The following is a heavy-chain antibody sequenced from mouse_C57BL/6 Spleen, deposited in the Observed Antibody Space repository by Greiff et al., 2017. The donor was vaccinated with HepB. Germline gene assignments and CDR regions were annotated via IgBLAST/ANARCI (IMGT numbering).Heavy chain of an antibody. V-gene: IGHV1-80*01. CDR3: ARWPFYGYDDAMDY. Sequence: QVHVKQSGAELVKPGASVKISCKASGYAFSSYWMNWVKQRPGKGLEWIGQIYPGDGDTNYNGKFKGKATLTADKSSSTAYMQLSSLTSEDSAVYFCARWPFYGYDDAMDYWGQGTSVTVSS. D-gene: IGHD2-2*01. CDR1: GYAFSSYW. J-gene: IGHJ4*01. CDR2: IYPGDGDT.